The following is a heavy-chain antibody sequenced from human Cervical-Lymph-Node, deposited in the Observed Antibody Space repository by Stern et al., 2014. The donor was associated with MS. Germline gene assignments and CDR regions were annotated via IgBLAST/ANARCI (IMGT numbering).Heavy chain of an antibody. V-gene: IGHV4-30-2*01. CDR1: GGSISSGGYS. CDR2: IYHSGST. D-gene: IGHD4-17*01. Sequence: QLQLQESGSGLVKPSQTLSLTCAVSGGSISSGGYSWSWIRQPPGKGLEWIGYIYHSGSTYYNPSLKSRVTTSVDRSKNQFSLKLSSVTAADTAVYYCARSSTVTPNAFDIWGQGTMVTVSS. J-gene: IGHJ3*02. CDR3: ARSSTVTPNAFDI.